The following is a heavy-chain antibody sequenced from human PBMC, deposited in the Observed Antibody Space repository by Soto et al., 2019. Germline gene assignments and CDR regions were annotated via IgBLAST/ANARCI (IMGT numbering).Heavy chain of an antibody. CDR1: GFTFSVHS. J-gene: IGHJ6*02. CDR3: ARDSDIYYGMDV. V-gene: IGHV3-48*02. D-gene: IGHD3-9*01. CDR2: ISSTGSAR. Sequence: GGSLRLSXAASGFTFSVHSMNWVRRAPGKGLERVSYISSTGSARYYADSVRGRFTISRDNVKYSLYLQMNSLTDEDTAVYYCARDSDIYYGMDVWGQGTTVTVSS.